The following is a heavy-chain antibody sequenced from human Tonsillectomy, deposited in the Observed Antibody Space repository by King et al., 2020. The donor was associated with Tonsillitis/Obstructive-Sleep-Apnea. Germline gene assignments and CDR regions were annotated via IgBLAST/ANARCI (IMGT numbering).Heavy chain of an antibody. J-gene: IGHJ5*02. V-gene: IGHV4-59*08. CDR1: GGSISSYY. D-gene: IGHD3-3*01. CDR3: ARQDYDFWSGYWANNWFDP. Sequence: QLQESGPGLVKPSETLSLTCTVSGGSISSYYWSWIRQPPGKGLEWIGYIYYSGSTNYNPSLKSRVTISVDTSKNQFSLKLSSVTAADTAVYYCARQDYDFWSGYWANNWFDPWGQGTLVTVSS. CDR2: IYYSGST.